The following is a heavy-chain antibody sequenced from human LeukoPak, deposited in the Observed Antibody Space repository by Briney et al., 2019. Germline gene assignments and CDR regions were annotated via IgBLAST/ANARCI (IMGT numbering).Heavy chain of an antibody. J-gene: IGHJ4*02. CDR3: ARGFRGWYAEGFDY. V-gene: IGHV4-34*01. Sequence: SETLSLTCAVYGGSFSGYYWSWIRQPPGKGLEWIGEINHSGSTNYNPSLKSRVIISVDTSKNQFSLKLSSVTAADTAVYYCARGFRGWYAEGFDYWGQGTLVTVSS. CDR2: INHSGST. CDR1: GGSFSGYY. D-gene: IGHD6-19*01.